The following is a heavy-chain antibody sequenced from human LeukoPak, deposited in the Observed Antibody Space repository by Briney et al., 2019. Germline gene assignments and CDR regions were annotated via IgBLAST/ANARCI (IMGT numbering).Heavy chain of an antibody. D-gene: IGHD3-3*01. CDR2: IRYDGSSK. CDR1: GFAFSSYG. V-gene: IGHV3-30*02. Sequence: GGSLRLSCAASGFAFSSYGMHWVRQAPGKGLEWVAFIRYDGSSKYYADSVKGRFTISRDNSKNTLYLQMNSLRAEDTAVYYCAKGLVWSGYPRRMDVWGKGTTVTVSS. CDR3: AKGLVWSGYPRRMDV. J-gene: IGHJ6*03.